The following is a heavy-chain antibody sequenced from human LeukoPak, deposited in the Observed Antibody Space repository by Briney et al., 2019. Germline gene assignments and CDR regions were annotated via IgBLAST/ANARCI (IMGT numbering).Heavy chain of an antibody. J-gene: IGHJ3*02. D-gene: IGHD3-10*01. V-gene: IGHV3-30*18. CDR2: ISYDGSNK. CDR1: GFTFSSYG. Sequence: PGRSLRLSCAASGFTFSSYGMHWVRQAPGKGLEWVAVISYDGSNKYYADSVKGRFTISRDNSKNTLYLQMNSLRAEDTAVYYCAKDGLTRAFDIWGQGTMVTVSS. CDR3: AKDGLTRAFDI.